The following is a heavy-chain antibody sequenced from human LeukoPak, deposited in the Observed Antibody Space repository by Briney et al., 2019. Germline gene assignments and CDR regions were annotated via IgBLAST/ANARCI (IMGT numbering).Heavy chain of an antibody. D-gene: IGHD6-13*01. J-gene: IGHJ5*02. CDR2: IYYSGRT. CDR3: AQSLGASTWFANWFDP. V-gene: IGHV4-39*01. CDR1: GVSIRSTSYC. Sequence: SETLSLTCTVSGVSIRSTSYCWGWIRQPPGKGLEWIGSIYYSGRTYYNPSLKSRLTISVDTPKNQFSLKLSSVTAADTAVYYCAQSLGASTWFANWFDPWGQGPLVTVSS.